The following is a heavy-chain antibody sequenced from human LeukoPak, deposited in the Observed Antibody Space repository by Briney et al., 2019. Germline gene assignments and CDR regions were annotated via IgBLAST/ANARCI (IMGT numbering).Heavy chain of an antibody. J-gene: IGHJ6*04. Sequence: ASVKVSCKVSGYTLTELSMHWVRQAPGKGLXXXXXXXPEDGETIYAQKFQGRVTMTEDTSTDTAYMELSSLRSEDTAVYYCATVNRRGSSSWYGGMDVWGKGTTVTVSS. V-gene: IGHV1-24*01. CDR1: GYTLTELS. CDR3: ATVNRRGSSSWYGGMDV. D-gene: IGHD6-13*01. CDR2: XXPEDGET.